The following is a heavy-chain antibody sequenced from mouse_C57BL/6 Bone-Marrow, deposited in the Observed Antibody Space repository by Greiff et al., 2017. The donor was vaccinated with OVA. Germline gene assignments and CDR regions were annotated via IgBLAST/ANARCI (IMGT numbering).Heavy chain of an antibody. Sequence: QVQLKQPGAELVMPGASVKLSCKASGYTFTSYWMHWVKQRPGQGLEWIGEIDPSDSYTNYNQKFKGKSTLTVDKSSSTAYMQLSILTSEDSAVYYCARRKLRQFDYWGQGTTLTVSS. CDR2: IDPSDSYT. CDR1: GYTFTSYW. D-gene: IGHD3-2*02. J-gene: IGHJ2*01. V-gene: IGHV1-69*01. CDR3: ARRKLRQFDY.